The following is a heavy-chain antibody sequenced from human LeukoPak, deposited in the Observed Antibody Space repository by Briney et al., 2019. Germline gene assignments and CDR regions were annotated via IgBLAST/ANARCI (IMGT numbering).Heavy chain of an antibody. J-gene: IGHJ4*02. CDR1: GFSITSGYY. Sequence: SETLSLTCTVSGFSITSGYYWGWIRQPPGKGLEFIGSVYHGGNTYYKASLKSRVTISLDTSKNQFSLRLSSVTAADTAVYYCARGAGAYSHPYDYWGQGTLVTVSS. CDR3: ARGAGAYSHPYDY. CDR2: VYHGGNT. V-gene: IGHV4-38-2*02. D-gene: IGHD4/OR15-4a*01.